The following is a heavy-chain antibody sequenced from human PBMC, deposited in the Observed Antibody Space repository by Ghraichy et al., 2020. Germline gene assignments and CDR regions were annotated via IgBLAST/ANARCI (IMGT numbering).Heavy chain of an antibody. D-gene: IGHD1-1*01. Sequence: SETLSLTCAVYGGSFSGYYWSWIRQPPGKGLEWIGEINHSGSTNYNPSLKSRVTISVDTSKNQFSLKLSSVTAADTAVYYCARVRGKGWNDGYFDYWGQGTLVTVSS. CDR3: ARVRGKGWNDGYFDY. CDR2: INHSGST. CDR1: GGSFSGYY. V-gene: IGHV4-34*01. J-gene: IGHJ4*02.